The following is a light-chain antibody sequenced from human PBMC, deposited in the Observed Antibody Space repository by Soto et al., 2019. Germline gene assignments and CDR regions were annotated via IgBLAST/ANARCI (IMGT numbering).Light chain of an antibody. CDR2: EVS. Sequence: ASVSGSPGQSITISCTGTSNDVGGYNYVSWYQHHPGKAPKLMIYEVSDRPSGVSNRFSGSKSGNTASLTISGLQAEDEADYYCSSYTGSNIRYVFGTGTKV. V-gene: IGLV2-14*01. J-gene: IGLJ1*01. CDR1: SNDVGGYNY. CDR3: SSYTGSNIRYV.